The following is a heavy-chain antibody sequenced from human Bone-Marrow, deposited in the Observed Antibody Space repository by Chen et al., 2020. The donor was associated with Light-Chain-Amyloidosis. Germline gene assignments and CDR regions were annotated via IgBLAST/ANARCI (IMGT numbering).Heavy chain of an antibody. V-gene: IGHV3-53*02. CDR1: GFTVSSIY. Sequence: DVQLVETGGGLIQPGGSLRLSCAASGFTVSSIYMNWVRQAPGKEPEWVAVIYNDADGSTHYADSVRGRFVISSDNSKNTVYLHMDSLRAEDTAMYYCTRESRAAGGSGSGYFDYWGQGTLVTVSS. CDR2: IYNDADGST. D-gene: IGHD6-13*01. J-gene: IGHJ4*02. CDR3: TRESRAAGGSGSGYFDY.